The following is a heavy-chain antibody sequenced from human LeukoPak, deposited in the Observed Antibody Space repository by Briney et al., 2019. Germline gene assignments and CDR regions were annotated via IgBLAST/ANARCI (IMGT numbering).Heavy chain of an antibody. CDR3: AKDANYGSGSYFNY. V-gene: IGHV3-48*01. J-gene: IGHJ4*02. Sequence: PSGGSLRLSCAASGFTFSSYSMNWVRQAPGKGLEWVSYISTSTIYYADSVKGRFTISRDNAKNSLYLQMNSLRAEDTALYYCAKDANYGSGSYFNYWGQGTLVTVSS. CDR1: GFTFSSYS. CDR2: ISTSTI. D-gene: IGHD3-10*01.